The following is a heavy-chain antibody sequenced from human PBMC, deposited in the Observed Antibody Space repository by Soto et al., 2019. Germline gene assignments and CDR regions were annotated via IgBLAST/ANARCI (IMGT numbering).Heavy chain of an antibody. J-gene: IGHJ4*02. CDR1: GFTFSNAW. D-gene: IGHD1-20*01. Sequence: ESGGGLVKPGGSLRLSCAASGFTFSNAWMSWVRQTPGKGLEWVGRIKSKTDAETTDYAAPVKGRFTISRDDSKNALYLQMNSLKTEDTAVYYCTTLYQGISNWGQGTLVTVSS. CDR3: TTLYQGISN. CDR2: IKSKTDAETT. V-gene: IGHV3-15*01.